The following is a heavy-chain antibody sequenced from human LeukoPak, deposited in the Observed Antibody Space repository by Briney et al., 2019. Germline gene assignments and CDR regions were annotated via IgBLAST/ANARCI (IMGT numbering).Heavy chain of an antibody. CDR2: ISGSGGST. CDR3: AKGEYCSSTSCYESPYFDY. J-gene: IGHJ4*02. V-gene: IGHV3-23*01. Sequence: GGSLRLSCAAPGFTFSNYGMSWVRQAPGKGLEWVSAISGSGGSTYYADSVKGRFTFSRDNSKNTLYLQMNSLRAEDSAVYYCAKGEYCSSTSCYESPYFDYWGQGTLVTVSS. CDR1: GFTFSNYG. D-gene: IGHD2-2*01.